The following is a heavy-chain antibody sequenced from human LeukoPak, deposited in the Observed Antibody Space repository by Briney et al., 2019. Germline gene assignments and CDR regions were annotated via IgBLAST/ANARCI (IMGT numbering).Heavy chain of an antibody. D-gene: IGHD6-19*01. CDR1: RHSFTSYW. CDR3: ARHDLSSSGSFDY. V-gene: IGHV5-10-1*01. CDR2: TNSSDSYT. J-gene: IGHJ4*01. Sequence: GQSLHISSNGSRHSFTSYWISWVRHIPRQGLEWMGRTNSSDSYTNYSPSFQCHVTIPSHKTTSTASKQSSSLKTTNTAMYDSARHDLSSSGSFDYWGQGTPVTVSS.